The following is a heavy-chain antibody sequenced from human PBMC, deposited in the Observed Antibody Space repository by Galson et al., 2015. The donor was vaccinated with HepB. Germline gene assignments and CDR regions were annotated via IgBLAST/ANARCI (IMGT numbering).Heavy chain of an antibody. CDR1: GFTFSSYS. V-gene: IGHV3-48*01. J-gene: IGHJ3*02. D-gene: IGHD4-23*01. CDR2: ISSSSNTI. Sequence: SLRLSCAASGFTFSSYSMNWVRQAPGKGLEWVSYISSSSNTIYYADSVKGRFTISRDNAKNSLYLQMNSLRAEDTAVYYCARPYDGSNGDAFDIWGQGTMVTVSS. CDR3: ARPYDGSNGDAFDI.